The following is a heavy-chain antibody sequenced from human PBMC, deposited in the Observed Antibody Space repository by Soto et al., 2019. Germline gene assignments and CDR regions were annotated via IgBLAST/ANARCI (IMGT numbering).Heavy chain of an antibody. Sequence: SETLSLTCTVSGGSISSYYWSWIRQPPGKGLEWIGYIYYSGSTNYNPSLKSRVTISVDTSKNQFSLKLSSVTAADTAVYYCARQYDPPYYFDYWGQGTLVTVSS. CDR3: ARQYDPPYYFDY. D-gene: IGHD1-1*01. CDR2: IYYSGST. V-gene: IGHV4-59*08. CDR1: GGSISSYY. J-gene: IGHJ4*02.